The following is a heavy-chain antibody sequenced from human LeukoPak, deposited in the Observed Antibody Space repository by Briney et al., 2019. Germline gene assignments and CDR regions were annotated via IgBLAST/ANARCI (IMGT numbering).Heavy chain of an antibody. CDR2: IYTSGST. Sequence: SQTLSLTCTVSGGSISSGSYYWSWIRQPVGKGLEWIGRIYTSGSTNYNPSLKSRVTISVDTSKNQFSLKLSSVTAADTAVYYCARAAYYYYGMDVWGQGTTVTVSS. V-gene: IGHV4-61*02. CDR3: ARAAYYYYGMDV. CDR1: GGSISSGSYY. J-gene: IGHJ6*02.